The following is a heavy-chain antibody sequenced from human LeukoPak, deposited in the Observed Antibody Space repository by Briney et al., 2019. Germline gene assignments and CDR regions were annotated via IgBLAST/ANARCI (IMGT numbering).Heavy chain of an antibody. Sequence: ASVKVSCKASGGTFSSYAISWVRQAPGQGLEWMGGIIPIFGTANYAQKFQGRVTITADASTSTAYMELSSLRSEDTAVYYCATTGQDTAMVLSFDYWGQGTLVTVSS. J-gene: IGHJ4*02. CDR2: IIPIFGTA. V-gene: IGHV1-69*13. CDR3: ATTGQDTAMVLSFDY. CDR1: GGTFSSYA. D-gene: IGHD5-18*01.